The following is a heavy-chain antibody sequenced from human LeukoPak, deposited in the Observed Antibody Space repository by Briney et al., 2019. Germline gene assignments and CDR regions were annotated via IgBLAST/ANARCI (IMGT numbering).Heavy chain of an antibody. V-gene: IGHV1-24*01. J-gene: IGHJ4*02. CDR3: VTDQYSSSWSWGPSSTEDNPAHYILTLRF. CDR1: GESISQTT. Sequence: GASVKVSCKVFGESISQTTTHWVRLPTGKGPEWLGGFHPETGETTYAEKFQGRLTMTEDTSTDTAYMELHSLTSDDTAIYYCVTDQYSSSWSWGPSSTEDNPAHYILTLRFWGQGTLVSVSS. D-gene: IGHD3-9*01. CDR2: FHPETGET.